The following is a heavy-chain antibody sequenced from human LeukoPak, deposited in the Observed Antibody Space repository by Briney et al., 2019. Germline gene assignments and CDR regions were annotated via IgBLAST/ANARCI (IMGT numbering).Heavy chain of an antibody. D-gene: IGHD2-15*01. Sequence: GGSLRLSCAASGFLFSSYTMNWVRQAPGKGLEWVSSISSNGNARYYADSMKGRFTISRDNAKNSLYLQMNSLRAEDTAVYYCARESGGSRNFDYWGQGTLVTVSS. V-gene: IGHV3-21*01. CDR3: ARESGGSRNFDY. J-gene: IGHJ4*02. CDR1: GFLFSSYT. CDR2: ISSNGNAR.